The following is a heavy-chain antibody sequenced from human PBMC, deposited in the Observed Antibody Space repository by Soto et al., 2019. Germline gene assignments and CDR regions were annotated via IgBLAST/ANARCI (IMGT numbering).Heavy chain of an antibody. Sequence: SETVSLTCGGYDGSLGRYYWTGTCQPVPKGRAWIGEINHSGSTNYNPSLKSRVTISVDTSKNQFSLNFSSVTAADTAVYYCARLAGYCISSSCYGHYAMDVWGQGTTVT. D-gene: IGHD2-2*01. CDR1: DGSLGRYY. CDR2: INHSGST. CDR3: ARLAGYCISSSCYGHYAMDV. V-gene: IGHV4-34*01. J-gene: IGHJ6*02.